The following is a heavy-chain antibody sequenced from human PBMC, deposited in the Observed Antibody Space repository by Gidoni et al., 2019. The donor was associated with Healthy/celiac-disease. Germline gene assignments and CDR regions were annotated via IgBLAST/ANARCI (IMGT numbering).Heavy chain of an antibody. D-gene: IGHD6-6*01. CDR3: AMEASSSSSFDY. CDR1: GYTFTGYY. J-gene: IGHJ4*02. V-gene: IGHV1-2*04. CDR2: INPNSGGT. Sequence: QVQLVQSGAEVKKPGASVKVSCKAYGYTFTGYYMHWVRQAPGQGLEWKGWINPNSGGTNYAQKFQGWVTMTRDTSISTAYMELSRLRSDDTAVYYCAMEASSSSSFDYWGQGTLVTVSS.